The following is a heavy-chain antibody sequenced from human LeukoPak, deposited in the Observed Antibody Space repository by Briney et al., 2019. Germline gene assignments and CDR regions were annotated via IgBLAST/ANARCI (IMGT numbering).Heavy chain of an antibody. D-gene: IGHD4-17*01. V-gene: IGHV3-53*01. Sequence: GGSLRLSCAASGFTVTSNYMSWVRQAPGKGLEWVSVIYSGGSTYYADSVKGRFTMSRDNSKNTLYLHMNSLRAEDTALYYCAKADIGDYAFDYWGQGTLVTVSS. CDR2: IYSGGST. J-gene: IGHJ4*02. CDR3: AKADIGDYAFDY. CDR1: GFTVTSNY.